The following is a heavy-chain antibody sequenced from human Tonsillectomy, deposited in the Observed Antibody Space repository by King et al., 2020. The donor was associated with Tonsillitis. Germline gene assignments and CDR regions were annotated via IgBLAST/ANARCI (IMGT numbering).Heavy chain of an antibody. J-gene: IGHJ4*02. D-gene: IGHD3-10*01. CDR1: GFTFSDYG. CDR3: SRDQGYYGSDY. V-gene: IGHV3-33*08. Sequence: VQLVESGGGVVQPGRSLRLSCAASGFTFSDYGMHWVRQAPGKGLEWVAVIGYDGSNKYYADSVKGRFTISRDNSKNTLFLQMNSLRAEDTAVDYCSRDQGYYGSDYWGQGTLVSVSP. CDR2: IGYDGSNK.